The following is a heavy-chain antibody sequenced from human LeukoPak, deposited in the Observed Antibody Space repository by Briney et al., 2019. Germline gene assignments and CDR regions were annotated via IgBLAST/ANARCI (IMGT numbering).Heavy chain of an antibody. CDR1: AFTVGSYA. CDR3: ARVNQQYYYGSGIYRFYYYGMDV. D-gene: IGHD3-10*01. J-gene: IGHJ6*02. Sequence: GSSLTPSCAASAFTVGSYAVHSVRQAAGDGMGWVLVISYEASNTYHAACVEGPFTISRDNSENTLYLQMNSLRAEDTALYYCARVNQQYYYGSGIYRFYYYGMDVWGQGTTVTVSS. CDR2: ISYEASNT. V-gene: IGHV3-30-3*01.